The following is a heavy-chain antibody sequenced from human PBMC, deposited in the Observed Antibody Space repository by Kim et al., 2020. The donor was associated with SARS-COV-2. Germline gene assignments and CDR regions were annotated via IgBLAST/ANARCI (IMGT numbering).Heavy chain of an antibody. CDR3: TRESVGATDYFDY. V-gene: IGHV3-49*03. Sequence: GGSLRLSCTASGFTFGDYAMSWFRQAPGKGLEWVGFIRSKAYGGTTEYAASVKGRFTISRDDSKSIAYLQMNSLKTEDTAVYYCTRESVGATDYFDYWGQGTLVTVSS. D-gene: IGHD1-26*01. J-gene: IGHJ4*02. CDR2: IRSKAYGGTT. CDR1: GFTFGDYA.